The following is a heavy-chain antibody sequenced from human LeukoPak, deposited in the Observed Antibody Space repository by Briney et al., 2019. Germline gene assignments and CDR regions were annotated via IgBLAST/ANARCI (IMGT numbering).Heavy chain of an antibody. CDR2: IWYDGSNK. CDR1: GFTFSDFG. CDR3: ARDQGDSSGYYEYYYYYYGMDV. V-gene: IGHV3-33*01. D-gene: IGHD3-22*01. Sequence: GGSLRLSCAASGFTFSDFGMHWVRQAPGKGLEWVAVIWYDGSNKYYADSVKGRFTISRDNSKNTLYLQMNSLRAEDTAVYYCARDQGDSSGYYEYYYYYYGMDVWGQGTTVTVSS. J-gene: IGHJ6*02.